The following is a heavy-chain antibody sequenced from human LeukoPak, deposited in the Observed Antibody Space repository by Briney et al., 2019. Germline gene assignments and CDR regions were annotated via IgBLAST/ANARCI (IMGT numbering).Heavy chain of an antibody. CDR2: IDWDDDK. Sequence: SGPTLVNPTQTLTLTCAFSGFSLSTSGMCVSWIRQPPGKALEWLARIDWDDDKYYSTSLKTRLTISKDTSKNQVVLTMTNMDPVDTATYYCARMSGELLQSFDIWGQGTMVTVSS. CDR3: ARMSGELLQSFDI. V-gene: IGHV2-70*11. J-gene: IGHJ3*02. D-gene: IGHD1-26*01. CDR1: GFSLSTSGMC.